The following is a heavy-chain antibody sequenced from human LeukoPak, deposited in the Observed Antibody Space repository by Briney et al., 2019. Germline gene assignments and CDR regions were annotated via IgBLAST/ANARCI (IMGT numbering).Heavy chain of an antibody. CDR2: IWYDGSNK. CDR1: GFTFSNYG. CDR3: ARDPNGDYIGTFDM. V-gene: IGHV3-33*01. Sequence: GGSLRLSCAASGFTFSNYGMHWVRQAPGKGLEWVAVIWYDGSNKYYADSVKGRFTISRDDFKNTLYLQMNSLRAEDAAVYFCARDPNGDYIGTFDMWGRGTMVSVSS. D-gene: IGHD4-17*01. J-gene: IGHJ3*02.